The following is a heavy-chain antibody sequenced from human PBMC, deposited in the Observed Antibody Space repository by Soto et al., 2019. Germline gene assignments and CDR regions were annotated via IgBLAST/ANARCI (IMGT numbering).Heavy chain of an antibody. V-gene: IGHV3-23*01. CDR2: ISGSGGST. Sequence: PGESLKISCAASGFTFSSYAMSWVRQAPGKGLEWVSAISGSGGSTYYADSVKGRFTISRDNSKNTLYLQMNSLRAEDTAVYYCAKVLAYYDSSGYSSTPGYYYYGMDVWGQGTTVTVSS. D-gene: IGHD3-22*01. J-gene: IGHJ6*02. CDR3: AKVLAYYDSSGYSSTPGYYYYGMDV. CDR1: GFTFSSYA.